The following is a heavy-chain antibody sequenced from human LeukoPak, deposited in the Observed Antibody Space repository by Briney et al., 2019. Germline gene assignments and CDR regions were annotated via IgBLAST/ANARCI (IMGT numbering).Heavy chain of an antibody. V-gene: IGHV4-59*01. Sequence: SETLSLTCTVSGHSISTYYWSWIRQSPGKGLEWIGYVYYSGNTNLNPSLKSRVTLSIDTSKNQFSLKLSSVTAADTAVYYCARVGSGNFDSWGQGTLVTVSS. CDR1: GHSISTYY. D-gene: IGHD1-26*01. CDR3: ARVGSGNFDS. CDR2: VYYSGNT. J-gene: IGHJ4*02.